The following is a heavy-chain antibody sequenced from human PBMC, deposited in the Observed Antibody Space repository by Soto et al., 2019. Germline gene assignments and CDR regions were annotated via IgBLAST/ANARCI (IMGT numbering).Heavy chain of an antibody. J-gene: IGHJ4*02. CDR1: GGTFSSYA. CDR2: TIPIFGTA. CDR3: ARGPGHQETYYYDSSGYYYFDY. D-gene: IGHD3-22*01. Sequence: SVKVSCKASGGTFSSYAISWVRQAPGQGLEWMGGTIPIFGTANYAQKFQGRVTITADESTSTAYMELSSLRSEDTAVYYCARGPGHQETYYYDSSGYYYFDYWGQGTLVTVSS. V-gene: IGHV1-69*13.